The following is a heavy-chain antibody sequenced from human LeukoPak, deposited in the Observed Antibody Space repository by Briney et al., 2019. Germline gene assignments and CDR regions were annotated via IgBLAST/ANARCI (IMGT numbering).Heavy chain of an antibody. CDR2: IYTSGST. CDR1: GGSFSGYY. J-gene: IGHJ4*02. V-gene: IGHV4-59*10. CDR3: ARVSNYCSSTSCYAFDY. D-gene: IGHD2-2*01. Sequence: NPSETLSLTCAVYGGSFSGYYWSWIRQPAGKGLEWIGRIYTSGSTNYNPSLKSRVTISVDTSKNQFSLKLSSVTAADTAVYYCARVSNYCSSTSCYAFDYWGQGTLVTVSS.